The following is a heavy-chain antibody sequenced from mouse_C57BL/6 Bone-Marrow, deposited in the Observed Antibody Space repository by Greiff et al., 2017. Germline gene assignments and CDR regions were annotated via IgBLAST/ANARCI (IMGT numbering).Heavy chain of an antibody. J-gene: IGHJ1*03. D-gene: IGHD2-5*01. CDR2: IYPGSGST. V-gene: IGHV1-55*01. CDR1: GYTFTSYW. CDR3: ASPYYSNYWYFDV. Sequence: QVQLQQPGAELVKPGASVKMSCKASGYTFTSYWITWVKQRPGQGLEWIGDIYPGSGSTNYNEKFKSKATLTVEPSSSTAYMQLSSLTSEDSAFYYCASPYYSNYWYFDVWGTGTTVTVSS.